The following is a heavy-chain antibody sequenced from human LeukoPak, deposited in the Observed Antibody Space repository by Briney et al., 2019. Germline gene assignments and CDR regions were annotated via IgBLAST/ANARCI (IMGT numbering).Heavy chain of an antibody. D-gene: IGHD1-1*01. V-gene: IGHV3-23*01. CDR3: AKARGATVNDPVDT. Sequence: GGSLRLSCAASGFTFSSFDMHWVRQAPGKGLEWVSSFGGAGRAFIRHSDSVRGRFTISRDDSKNTLYLQMSSLRAEDTAVYHCAKARGATVNDPVDTWGQGTLVTVSS. J-gene: IGHJ5*02. CDR1: GFTFSSFD. CDR2: FGGAGRAF.